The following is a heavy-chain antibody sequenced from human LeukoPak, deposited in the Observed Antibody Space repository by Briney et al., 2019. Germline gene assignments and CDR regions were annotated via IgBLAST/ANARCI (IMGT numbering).Heavy chain of an antibody. Sequence: GGSLRLSCAASGFTFSDYYMSWIRQAPGKGLEWVSYISSSGSTLYYADSVKGRFTTSRDNAKNSLYLQMNSLRAEDTAVYYCARAPDYDYGDYGLGYWGQGTLVTVSS. D-gene: IGHD4-17*01. CDR1: GFTFSDYY. V-gene: IGHV3-11*01. CDR3: ARAPDYDYGDYGLGY. CDR2: ISSSGSTL. J-gene: IGHJ4*02.